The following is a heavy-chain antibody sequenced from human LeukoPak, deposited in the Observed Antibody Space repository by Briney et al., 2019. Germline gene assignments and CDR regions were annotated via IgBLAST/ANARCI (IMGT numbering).Heavy chain of an antibody. D-gene: IGHD1-26*01. CDR2: MNPNSGNT. CDR3: ARGRWELPSYYYMDV. Sequence: ASVKVSCKASGYTFTSYDINWVRQATGQGLEWMGWMNPNSGNTGYAQKFQGRVTITRNTSISTAYMELSSLRSEDTAVYYCARGRWELPSYYYMDVWGKGTTVTVSS. J-gene: IGHJ6*03. CDR1: GYTFTSYD. V-gene: IGHV1-8*03.